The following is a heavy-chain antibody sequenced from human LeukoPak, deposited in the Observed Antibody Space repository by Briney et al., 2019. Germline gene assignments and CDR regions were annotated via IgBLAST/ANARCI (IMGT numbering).Heavy chain of an antibody. D-gene: IGHD7-27*01. CDR3: ARDRVAWGSGNWFDP. CDR2: INSDGNRR. V-gene: IGHV3-74*01. J-gene: IGHJ5*02. Sequence: GGSLRLSCAASGFPFSNYWMYWVRHAPGKGLVWVSRINSDGNRRSYADSVKGRFNISRDNAKNSLYLQMNSLRAEDTAVYYCARDRVAWGSGNWFDPWGQGTLVTVSS. CDR1: GFPFSNYW.